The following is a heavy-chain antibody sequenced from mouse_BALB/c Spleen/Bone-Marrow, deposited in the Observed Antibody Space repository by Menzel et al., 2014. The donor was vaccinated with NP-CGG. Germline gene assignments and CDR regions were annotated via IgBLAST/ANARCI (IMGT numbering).Heavy chain of an antibody. D-gene: IGHD2-10*01. CDR1: GYTFTDYY. Sequence: VQVVESGPELVKPGASAKISCKASGYTFTDYYINWVKQKPGQGLEWIGWIYPGSGNTKYNEKFKGKATLTVDTSSSTAYMQLSSLTSEDTAVYFCARSAYYGNYGGYWGQGTTLTVSS. J-gene: IGHJ2*01. CDR3: ARSAYYGNYGGY. V-gene: IGHV1-84*02. CDR2: IYPGSGNT.